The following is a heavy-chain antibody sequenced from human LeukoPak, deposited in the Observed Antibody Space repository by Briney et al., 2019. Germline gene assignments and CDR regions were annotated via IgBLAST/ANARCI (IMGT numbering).Heavy chain of an antibody. Sequence: PGGSLRLSCAASGFSVSDYSISWIRQSPGKGPEWISYVMSGRGSTNYADSVKGRFTISRDNAKNSVALQLDGLRADDTAVYFYTRERRGSYYAFESWGQGTLVTVSS. V-gene: IGHV3-11*05. CDR3: TRERRGSYYAFES. CDR1: GFSVSDYS. CDR2: VMSGRGST. D-gene: IGHD3-16*01. J-gene: IGHJ4*02.